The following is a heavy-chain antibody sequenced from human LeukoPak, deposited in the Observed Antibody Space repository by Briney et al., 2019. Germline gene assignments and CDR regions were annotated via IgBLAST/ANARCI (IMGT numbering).Heavy chain of an antibody. CDR2: INWNGGST. CDR3: ARGNNWANRNYYYYMDV. D-gene: IGHD1-1*01. Sequence: PGGSLRLSCAASGFTFDDYGMSWVRQAPGKGLERVSGINWNGGSTGYADSVKGRFTISRDNAKNSLYLQMNSLRAEDTALYYCARGNNWANRNYYYYMDVWGKGTTVTVSS. V-gene: IGHV3-20*04. J-gene: IGHJ6*03. CDR1: GFTFDDYG.